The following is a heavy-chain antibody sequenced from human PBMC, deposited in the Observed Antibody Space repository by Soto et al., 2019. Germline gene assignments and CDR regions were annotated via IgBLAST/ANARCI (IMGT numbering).Heavy chain of an antibody. CDR1: GGSISSGGYS. CDR2: IYYSGST. J-gene: IGHJ3*02. V-gene: IGHV4-31*03. D-gene: IGHD2-15*01. CDR3: AGVSRWHPGAFDI. Sequence: PSETLSLXCTVSGGSISSGGYSWTWIRQHPGKGLEWIGYIYYSGSTYYKPSLKSRVTISVDTSKNQRSLKLSSVTAADTAVYYCAGVSRWHPGAFDIWGQGTTVTV.